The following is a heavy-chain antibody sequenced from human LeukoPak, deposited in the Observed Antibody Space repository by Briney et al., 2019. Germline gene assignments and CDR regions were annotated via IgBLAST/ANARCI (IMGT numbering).Heavy chain of an antibody. V-gene: IGHV1-18*01. J-gene: IGHJ6*02. D-gene: IGHD6-6*01. CDR2: ISAYNGNT. CDR1: GYTFTIYG. CDR3: ARDFEYSSSYYYYYGMDV. Sequence: GASVNVSCTVSGYTFTIYGISWVRQAPGQGLEWMGWISAYNGNTNYAQKLQGRVTMTTDTSTSTAYMELRSLRSDDTAVYYCARDFEYSSSYYYYYGMDVWGQGTTVTVSS.